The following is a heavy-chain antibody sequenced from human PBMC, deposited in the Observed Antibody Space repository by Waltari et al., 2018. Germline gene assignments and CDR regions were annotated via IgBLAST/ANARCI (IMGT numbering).Heavy chain of an antibody. Sequence: QVQLQESGPGLVEPSETLSLTCTVSGVSITSYYWSWIRQPPGKGLEWIGHIYYSGSTKYHPALKSRGTIAVDTSKNQFSLRLSAVTAADTAVYSCARGRGGAWGIVTDYWGQGTLVTVSS. CDR3: ARGRGGAWGIVTDY. CDR2: IYYSGST. V-gene: IGHV4-59*01. D-gene: IGHD3-16*01. J-gene: IGHJ4*02. CDR1: GVSITSYY.